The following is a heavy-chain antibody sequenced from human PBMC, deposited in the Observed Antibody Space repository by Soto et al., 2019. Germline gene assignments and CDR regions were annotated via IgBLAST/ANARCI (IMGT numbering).Heavy chain of an antibody. CDR2: IRSKGYGGTT. CDR1: GFTFSDYA. CDR3: TREVIPDV. J-gene: IGHJ6*04. D-gene: IGHD2-21*01. Sequence: PGGSLRLSCTASGFTFSDYAMSWFRQAPGKGLEWVGFIRSKGYGGTTEYAASVKGRFTISRDDSKSIAYLQMNRLKTEDTAVYYCTREVIPDVWGKGTTVTVSS. V-gene: IGHV3-49*03.